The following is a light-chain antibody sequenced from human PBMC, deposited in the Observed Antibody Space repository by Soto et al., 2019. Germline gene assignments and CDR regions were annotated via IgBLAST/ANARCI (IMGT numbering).Light chain of an antibody. CDR2: TGS. CDR1: QAIDSW. CDR3: QQSYSTPIT. Sequence: DIQMTQSPSSVSASVSDRVTITCRASQAIDSWLAWYQQKPGEAPKLLIFTGSLLHSGVPPRFSGSGSGTDFTLTISSLQPEDFATYYCQQSYSTPITFGQGTRLEIK. V-gene: IGKV1-39*01. J-gene: IGKJ5*01.